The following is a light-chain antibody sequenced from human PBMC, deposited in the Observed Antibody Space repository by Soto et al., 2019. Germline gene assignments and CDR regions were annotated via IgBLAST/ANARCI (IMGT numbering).Light chain of an antibody. J-gene: IGLJ1*01. Sequence: QSVLTQPASVSGSPGQSITISCTGTSTDVGAYNYVSWYQQHPGKAPKIMIYEVSNRPSGVSNRFSGSKSGTTASLTISGLQAEDEADYYCSSYTTSSTDVFGTGTKVTVL. CDR1: STDVGAYNY. V-gene: IGLV2-14*01. CDR3: SSYTTSSTDV. CDR2: EVS.